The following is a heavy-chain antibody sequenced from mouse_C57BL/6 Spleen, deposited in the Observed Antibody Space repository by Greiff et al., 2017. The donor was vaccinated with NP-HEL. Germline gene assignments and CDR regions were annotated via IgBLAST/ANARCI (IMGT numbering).Heavy chain of an antibody. Sequence: VKVEESGPGLVQPSQSLSITCTVSGFSLTSYGVHWVRQSPGKGLEWLGVIWSGGSTDYNAAFISRLSISKDNSKSQVFFKMNSLQADDTAIYYCARKWIYDGYYVDYWGQGTTLTVSS. J-gene: IGHJ2*01. V-gene: IGHV2-2*01. CDR1: GFSLTSYG. CDR2: IWSGGST. D-gene: IGHD2-3*01. CDR3: ARKWIYDGYYVDY.